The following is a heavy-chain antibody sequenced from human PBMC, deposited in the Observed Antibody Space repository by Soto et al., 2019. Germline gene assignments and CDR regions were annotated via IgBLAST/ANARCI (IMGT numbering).Heavy chain of an antibody. V-gene: IGHV1-69*13. CDR3: ACCSGGSCYPDPSWFDP. Sequence: SVKVSCKASGGTFSSYAISWVRQAPGQGLEWLGGIIPIFGTANYAQKFQGRVTITADESTTTAYMELSSLRSEDTAVYYCACCSGGSCYPDPSWFDPWGQGTLVTVSS. D-gene: IGHD2-15*01. CDR2: IIPIFGTA. J-gene: IGHJ5*02. CDR1: GGTFSSYA.